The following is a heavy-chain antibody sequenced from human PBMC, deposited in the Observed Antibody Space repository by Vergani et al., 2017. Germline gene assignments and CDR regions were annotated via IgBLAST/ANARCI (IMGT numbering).Heavy chain of an antibody. J-gene: IGHJ4*02. CDR1: GGSISSSSYY. Sequence: QLQLQESGPGLVKPSETLSLTCTVSGGSISSSSYYWGWIRQPPGKGLEWIGEINHSGSTNYNPSIKSRVTISVDTSKNQFSLKLSSVTDADTAVYYCAASDSSRYSSSWFDYWGQGTLVTVSS. V-gene: IGHV4-39*07. CDR3: AASDSSRYSSSWFDY. CDR2: INHSGST. D-gene: IGHD6-13*01.